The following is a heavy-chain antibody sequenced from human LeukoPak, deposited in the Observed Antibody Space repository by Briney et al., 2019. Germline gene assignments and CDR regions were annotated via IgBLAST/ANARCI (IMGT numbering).Heavy chain of an antibody. D-gene: IGHD2-15*01. CDR3: ARASRVRPTLTAFDI. CDR1: GYTFTSYG. J-gene: IGHJ3*02. CDR2: ISAYNGNT. Sequence: ASLKVSCKASGYTFTSYGFSWVRQAPGQGLEWMGWISAYNGNTNYAQKLQGRVTMTTDTSTSTAYMELRSLRSDDTAIDYCARASRVRPTLTAFDIWGQGTVVTVSS. V-gene: IGHV1-18*01.